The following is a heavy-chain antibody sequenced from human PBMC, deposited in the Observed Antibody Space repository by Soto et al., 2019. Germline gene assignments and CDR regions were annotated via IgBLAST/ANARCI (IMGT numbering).Heavy chain of an antibody. Sequence: GGSLRLSYAASGFSFSTYGMHWVRQAPGKGLEWVAFISNDGSNKYYADSVKGRFTISRDNSKNQFSLKLSSVTAADTAVYYCARKYRDGFDFWGQGTLVTVSS. J-gene: IGHJ4*02. CDR2: ISNDGSNK. D-gene: IGHD6-6*01. CDR3: ARKYRDGFDF. V-gene: IGHV3-30*03. CDR1: GFSFSTYG.